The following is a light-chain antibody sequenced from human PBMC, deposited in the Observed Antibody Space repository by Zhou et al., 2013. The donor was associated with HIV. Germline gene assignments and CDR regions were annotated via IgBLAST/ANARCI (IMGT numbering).Light chain of an antibody. CDR2: SAS. J-gene: IGKJ1*01. Sequence: DIQMTQSPSSLSASVGDRVTITCRASQGISNYLAWYQQKPGKVPKLLIYSASTLQSGVPSRFSGSGSGTYFTLTISSLQPEDVAAYYCQNYDSAPGTFGQGTKVEYK. CDR1: QGISNY. CDR3: QNYDSAPGT. V-gene: IGKV1-27*01.